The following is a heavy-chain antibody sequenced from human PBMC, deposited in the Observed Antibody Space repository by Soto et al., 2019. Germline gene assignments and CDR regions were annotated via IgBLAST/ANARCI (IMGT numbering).Heavy chain of an antibody. CDR1: GFTFSSYG. Sequence: GGSLRLSCAASGFTFSSYGMHWVRQAPGKGLEWVAVISYDGSNKYYADSVKGRFTISRDNSKNSLYLQMNSLRAEDTAVYYCARVPPDWTKGVCYTFYLDYWGQGTLVTVS. CDR3: ARVPPDWTKGVCYTFYLDY. V-gene: IGHV3-30*03. CDR2: ISYDGSNK. D-gene: IGHD2-8*01. J-gene: IGHJ4*02.